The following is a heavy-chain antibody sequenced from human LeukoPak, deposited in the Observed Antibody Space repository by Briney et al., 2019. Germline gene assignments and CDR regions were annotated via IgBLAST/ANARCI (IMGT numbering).Heavy chain of an antibody. V-gene: IGHV1-2*02. CDR3: AREGKHIAAAGKTYNWFDP. J-gene: IGHJ5*02. CDR2: INPNSGGT. D-gene: IGHD6-13*01. CDR1: GYTFTGYY. Sequence: ASVKVSCKASGYTFTGYYMHWVRQAPGQGLEWIGWINPNSGGTNYAQKFQGRVTMTRDTSISTAYMELSRLRSDDTAVYYCAREGKHIAAAGKTYNWFDPWGQGTLVTVSS.